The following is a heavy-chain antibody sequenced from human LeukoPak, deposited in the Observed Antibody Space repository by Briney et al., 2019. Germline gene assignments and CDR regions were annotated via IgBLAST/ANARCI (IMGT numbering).Heavy chain of an antibody. D-gene: IGHD2-2*01. J-gene: IGHJ6*02. CDR2: IYHSGYT. CDR1: GASISGSNYY. Sequence: SQTLSLTCTVSGASISGSNYYWSWIRQPPGKGLEWIGYIYHSGYTYYNPSLNSRLAISVDTSKNQFSLKLTSVTVADTAVYYCARLTQGWVCSSTGCSSDVWGQGATVTVSS. V-gene: IGHV4-30-4*01. CDR3: ARLTQGWVCSSTGCSSDV.